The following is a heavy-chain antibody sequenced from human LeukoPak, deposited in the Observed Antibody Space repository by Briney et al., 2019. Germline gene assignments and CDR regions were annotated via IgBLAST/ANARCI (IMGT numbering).Heavy chain of an antibody. D-gene: IGHD3-22*01. Sequence: PGGSLKLSCAASGFTFSSYWMSWVRQAPGKGLEWVANIKQDGSEKYYVDSVKGRFTISRDNAKNSLYLQMSSLRAEDTAVYYCAREVVVITTRWFDPWGQGTLVTVSS. V-gene: IGHV3-7*01. CDR1: GFTFSSYW. CDR2: IKQDGSEK. J-gene: IGHJ5*02. CDR3: AREVVVITTRWFDP.